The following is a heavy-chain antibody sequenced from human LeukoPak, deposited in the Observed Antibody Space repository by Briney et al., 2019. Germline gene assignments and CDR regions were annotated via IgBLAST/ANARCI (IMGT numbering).Heavy chain of an antibody. CDR2: IIPIFGTA. CDR1: GGTFSSYA. Sequence: AASVKVSCKASGGTFSSYAISWVRQAPGQGLEWMGGIIPIFGTANYAQKFQGRVTITTDESTSTAYMELSSLRSEDTAVYYCARVYSGYDWRYFGYWGQGTLVTVSS. D-gene: IGHD5-12*01. J-gene: IGHJ4*02. CDR3: ARVYSGYDWRYFGY. V-gene: IGHV1-69*05.